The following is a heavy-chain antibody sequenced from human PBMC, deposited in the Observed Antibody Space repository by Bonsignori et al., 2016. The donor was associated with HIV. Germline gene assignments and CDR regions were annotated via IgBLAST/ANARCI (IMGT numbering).Heavy chain of an antibody. D-gene: IGHD1-26*01. J-gene: IGHJ6*03. CDR3: ARRRIVGARDPGAWYYYMDV. V-gene: IGHV1-18*01. Sequence: WVRQAPGQGLDWMGWISAYNGNTNYAQKLQGRVTMTTDTSTSTAYMELRSLRSDDTAVYYCARRRIVGARDPGAWYYYMDVWGKGTTVTVSS. CDR2: ISAYNGNT.